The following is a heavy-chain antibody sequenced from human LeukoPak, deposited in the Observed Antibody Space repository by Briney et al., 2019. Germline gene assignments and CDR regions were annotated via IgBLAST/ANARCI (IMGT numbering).Heavy chain of an antibody. CDR1: GGTFSSYA. CDR3: ARGYYDSSGYYY. V-gene: IGHV1-69*13. D-gene: IGHD3-22*01. CDR2: IIPIFGTA. J-gene: IGHJ4*02. Sequence: ASVKVSCKASGGTFSSYAISWVRQAPGQGLEWMGGIIPIFGTANYAQKFQGRVTITADESTSTAYMELSSLRSEDTAVYYCARGYYDSSGYYYWGQGTLVTVSS.